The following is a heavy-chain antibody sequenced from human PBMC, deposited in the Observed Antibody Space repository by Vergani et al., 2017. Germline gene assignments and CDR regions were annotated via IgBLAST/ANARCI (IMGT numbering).Heavy chain of an antibody. CDR1: GFTFCNFG. V-gene: IGHV3-30*02. Sequence: QVQLVESAGGVVQPGGSLRLSCAASGFTFCNFGMHCIRQAPGKGREWLAYTGKDGINTRYRDAVKGRFTVSRDNSKDILYLQMDSLRSADTALYYCAKYLRDSKDGRPDSWGPGTLVIVSS. CDR3: AKYLRDSKDGRPDS. J-gene: IGHJ4*02. D-gene: IGHD2-21*02. CDR2: TGKDGINT.